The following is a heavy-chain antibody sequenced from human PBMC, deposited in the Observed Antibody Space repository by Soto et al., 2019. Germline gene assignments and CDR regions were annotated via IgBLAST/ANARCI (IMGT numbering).Heavy chain of an antibody. CDR3: SADRPDIGVGWWV. D-gene: IGHD2-15*01. V-gene: IGHV1-24*01. CDR2: IVVASGQT. CDR1: GYTLTELS. J-gene: IGHJ6*02. Sequence: ASVKVSCKVSGYTLTELSMHWVRQAPGKGLEWIGWIVVASGQTNYAQNFRGRVAITRDTSTATAYIELTGLTSEDTAVYFCSADRPDIGVGWWVWGQGTTVTVSS.